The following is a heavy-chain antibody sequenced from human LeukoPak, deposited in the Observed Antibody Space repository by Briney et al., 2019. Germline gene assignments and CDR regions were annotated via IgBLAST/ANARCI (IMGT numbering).Heavy chain of an antibody. V-gene: IGHV4-59*01. Sequence: SETLSLTCTVSGASISNYYWNWIRQPPGKGLEWIGYIYYSRSTTYNPSLRSRVTMSLDTSKSQFSLNLRSVTAADTAVYYCAERLSSWSAFDIWDQGTTVTVSS. CDR1: GASISNYY. D-gene: IGHD3-10*01. J-gene: IGHJ3*02. CDR3: AERLSSWSAFDI. CDR2: IYYSRST.